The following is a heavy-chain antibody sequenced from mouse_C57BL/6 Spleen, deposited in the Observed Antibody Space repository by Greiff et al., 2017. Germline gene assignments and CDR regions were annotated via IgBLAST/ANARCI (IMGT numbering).Heavy chain of an antibody. CDR1: GYTFTDYY. V-gene: IGHV1-75*01. CDR2: IFPGSGST. Sequence: QVHVKQSGPELVKPGASVKISCKASGYTFTDYYINWVKQRPGQGLEWIGWIFPGSGSTYYNEKFKGKATLTVDKSSSTAYMLLSSLTSEDSAVYFCARADYYDYDGYYFDYWGQGTTLTVSS. D-gene: IGHD2-4*01. J-gene: IGHJ2*01. CDR3: ARADYYDYDGYYFDY.